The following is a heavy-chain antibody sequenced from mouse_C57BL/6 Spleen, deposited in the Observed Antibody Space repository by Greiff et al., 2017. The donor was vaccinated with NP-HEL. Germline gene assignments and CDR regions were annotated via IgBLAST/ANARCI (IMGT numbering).Heavy chain of an antibody. V-gene: IGHV5-6*01. D-gene: IGHD2-5*01. Sequence: EVQRAESGGDLVKPGGSLKLSCAASGFTFSSYGMSWVRQTPDKRLEWVATISSGGSYTYYPDSVKGRFTISRDNAKNTLYLQMSSLKSEDTAMYYCASLGDYSNDYYAMDYWGQGTSVTVSS. CDR1: GFTFSSYG. J-gene: IGHJ4*01. CDR2: ISSGGSYT. CDR3: ASLGDYSNDYYAMDY.